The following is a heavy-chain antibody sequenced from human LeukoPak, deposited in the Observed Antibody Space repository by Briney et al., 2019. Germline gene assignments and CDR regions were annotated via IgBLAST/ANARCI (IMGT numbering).Heavy chain of an antibody. Sequence: GGSLRPSCAASGFTFSTSAMSWVRQAPGKGLEWVSAISGRDGSTSYADSVKGRFTISRDNSKNTLYLQLDSLRAEDTAVYYCAKAGTFITWGQGTLVTVSS. CDR1: GFTFSTSA. V-gene: IGHV3-23*01. D-gene: IGHD3-10*01. J-gene: IGHJ4*02. CDR3: AKAGTFIT. CDR2: ISGRDGST.